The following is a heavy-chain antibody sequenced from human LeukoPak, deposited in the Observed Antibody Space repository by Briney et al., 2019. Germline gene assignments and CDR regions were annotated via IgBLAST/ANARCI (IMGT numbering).Heavy chain of an antibody. D-gene: IGHD6-13*01. CDR3: ARGGVIVAAAAFDY. CDR2: INWNGGST. J-gene: IGHJ4*02. Sequence: PGGSLRLSCAASGFTFDDYGMSWVRQAPGKGLEWVSGINWNGGSTGYADSVKGRFTISRDNAKNSLYLQMNSLRAEDTALYYCARGGVIVAAAAFDYWGQGTLVTVSS. CDR1: GFTFDDYG. V-gene: IGHV3-20*04.